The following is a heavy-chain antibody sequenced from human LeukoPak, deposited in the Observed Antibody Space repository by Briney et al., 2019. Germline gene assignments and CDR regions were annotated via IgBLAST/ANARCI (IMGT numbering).Heavy chain of an antibody. CDR3: AREGSDSTGWYFDY. CDR2: ITTNTGNP. J-gene: IGHJ4*02. V-gene: IGHV7-4-1*02. Sequence: GASVKVSCKASGYTFTSYATNWVRQAPGQGLEWMGWITTNTGNPTYAQGFTGHFVFSLDTSVSTAYLQISSLKAEDSAVYYCAREGSDSTGWYFDYWGQGTLVTVSS. D-gene: IGHD6-19*01. CDR1: GYTFTSYA.